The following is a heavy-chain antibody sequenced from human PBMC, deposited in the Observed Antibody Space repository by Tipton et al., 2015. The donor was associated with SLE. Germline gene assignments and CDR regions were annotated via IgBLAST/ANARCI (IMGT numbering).Heavy chain of an antibody. D-gene: IGHD1-20*01. CDR3: ARETVTGAITL. J-gene: IGHJ4*02. CDR1: GGSVNSNNFF. CDR2: VFFSGAT. Sequence: TLSLTCTVSGGSVNSNNFFWGWIRQSPGQELEWIGSVFFSGATYYSPSLKSRVTISLDASKNHFSLKMTFVTAADTAVYYCARETVTGAITLWGQGTLVTVSS. V-gene: IGHV4-39*07.